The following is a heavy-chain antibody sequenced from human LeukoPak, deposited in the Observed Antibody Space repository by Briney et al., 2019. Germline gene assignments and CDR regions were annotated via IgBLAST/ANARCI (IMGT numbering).Heavy chain of an antibody. Sequence: PSETLSLTCAVYGGSFSGYYWSWIRQPPGKGLEWIGEINHSGSTNYNPSLKSRVTISVDTSRNQFSLKLSSVTAADTAVYYCARGRSASSGYYYFDYWGQGTLVTVSS. CDR2: INHSGST. CDR1: GGSFSGYY. CDR3: ARGRSASSGYYYFDY. J-gene: IGHJ4*02. V-gene: IGHV4-34*01. D-gene: IGHD3-22*01.